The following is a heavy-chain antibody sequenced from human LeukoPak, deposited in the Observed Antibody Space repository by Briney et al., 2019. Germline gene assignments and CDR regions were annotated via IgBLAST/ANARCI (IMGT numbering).Heavy chain of an antibody. V-gene: IGHV3-48*04. Sequence: GGSLRLSCVASGFTFSSYSMSWIRQAPGKGLEWVSYISSSGSTIYYADSVKGRFTISRDNAKNSLYLQMNSLRAEDTAVYYCARVRRITMVRGVNAHFDYWGQGTLVTVSS. CDR2: ISSSGSTI. D-gene: IGHD3-10*01. CDR1: GFTFSSYS. J-gene: IGHJ4*02. CDR3: ARVRRITMVRGVNAHFDY.